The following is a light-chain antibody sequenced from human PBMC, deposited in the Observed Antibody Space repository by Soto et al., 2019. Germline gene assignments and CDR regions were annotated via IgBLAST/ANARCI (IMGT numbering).Light chain of an antibody. CDR1: QSINTW. Sequence: DIQMTQSPSTLSASVGDRVTFTCRASQSINTWLAWYQQKPGKAPKLLIYDASSLESGVPSRFSGSGSGTEFTLTISSLQPDDFATYYCQQFGTFGQGTKV. CDR2: DAS. CDR3: QQFGT. J-gene: IGKJ1*01. V-gene: IGKV1-5*01.